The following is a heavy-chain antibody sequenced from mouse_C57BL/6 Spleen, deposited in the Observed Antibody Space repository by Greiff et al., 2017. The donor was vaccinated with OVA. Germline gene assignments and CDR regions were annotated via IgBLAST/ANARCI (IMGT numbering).Heavy chain of an antibody. CDR1: GYTFTDYY. D-gene: IGHD2-4*01. Sequence: VQLQQSGPELVKPGASVKISCKASGYTFTDYYMNWVKQSHGKSLEWIGDINPNNGGTSYNQKFKGKATLTVDKSSSTAYMELRSLTSEDSAVYYCARPDYDGGAAMDYWGQGTSVTVSS. V-gene: IGHV1-26*01. J-gene: IGHJ4*01. CDR3: ARPDYDGGAAMDY. CDR2: INPNNGGT.